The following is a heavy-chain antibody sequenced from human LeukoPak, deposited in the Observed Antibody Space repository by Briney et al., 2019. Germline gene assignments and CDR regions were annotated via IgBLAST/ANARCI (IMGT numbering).Heavy chain of an antibody. CDR3: ATVPLAVAGTWHMYYFDY. V-gene: IGHV1-24*01. CDR2: FDPEDGET. Sequence: ASVKVSCKVSGYTLTELSMHWVRQAPGKGLEWMGGFDPEDGETIYAQKFQGRVTVTEDTSTDTAYMELSSLRSEDTAVYYCATVPLAVAGTWHMYYFDYWGQGTLVTVSS. D-gene: IGHD6-19*01. J-gene: IGHJ4*02. CDR1: GYTLTELS.